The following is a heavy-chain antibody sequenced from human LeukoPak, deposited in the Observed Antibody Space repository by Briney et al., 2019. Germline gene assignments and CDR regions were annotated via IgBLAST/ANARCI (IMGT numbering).Heavy chain of an antibody. CDR1: GGSISSGGEY. CDR3: ARLDNARGAFDY. D-gene: IGHD2-2*03. V-gene: IGHV4-31*03. CDR2: VYYSGST. J-gene: IGHJ4*02. Sequence: SQTLSLTCTVSGGSISSGGEYWSWIRQHPGKGLEWIGYVYYSGSTYYNPSLKSRVTISVDTSENQFSLKLSSVTAADTAVYYCARLDNARGAFDYWGQGTLVTVSS.